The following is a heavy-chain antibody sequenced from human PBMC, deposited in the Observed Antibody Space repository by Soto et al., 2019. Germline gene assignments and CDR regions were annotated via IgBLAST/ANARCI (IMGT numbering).Heavy chain of an antibody. CDR2: IYYIGTT. Sequence: QVQLQESGPGLVKPSQTLSLTCTVSGDSIGSGDYYWTWIRQPPGKGLEWIGYIYYIGTTFYNPYRESRVNISIDTSKNPFSLRLTSETEADTAVYYCSRGSSYCGFLTWGEGTLVHVSA. V-gene: IGHV4-30-4*01. D-gene: IGHD3-10*01. CDR3: SRGSSYCGFLT. CDR1: GDSIGSGDYY. J-gene: IGHJ5*02.